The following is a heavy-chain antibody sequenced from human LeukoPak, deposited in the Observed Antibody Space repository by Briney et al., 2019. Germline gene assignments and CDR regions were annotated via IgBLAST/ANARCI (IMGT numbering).Heavy chain of an antibody. CDR1: GFTFSSYW. V-gene: IGHV3-21*05. CDR2: ISGSGHDI. D-gene: IGHD3-10*01. Sequence: GGSLRLSCAASGFTFSSYWMSWVRQAPGKGVEWVAYISGSGHDINYSDSVKGRFTISRDNAKNSLYLQMNDLRPDDTAIYYCAKRNTMVRGGPCFDYWGQGLLVTVSS. CDR3: AKRNTMVRGGPCFDY. J-gene: IGHJ4*02.